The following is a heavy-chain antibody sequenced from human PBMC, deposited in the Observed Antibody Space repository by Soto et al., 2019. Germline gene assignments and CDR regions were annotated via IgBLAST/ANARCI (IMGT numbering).Heavy chain of an antibody. Sequence: QLHLVQSGAVVKKPGASVTVSCSASGYPVTAYYMHWVRQAPGRGLEWMGGINPATGAAKYTQTCQGRGTMTRGASTSTVFMELSGLTSEDTAVFYFARGGGVGVAGSAAFDMWGQGTLVTVSS. CDR3: ARGGGVGVAGSAAFDM. D-gene: IGHD3-3*01. CDR1: GYPVTAYY. CDR2: INPATGAA. J-gene: IGHJ3*02. V-gene: IGHV1-2*02.